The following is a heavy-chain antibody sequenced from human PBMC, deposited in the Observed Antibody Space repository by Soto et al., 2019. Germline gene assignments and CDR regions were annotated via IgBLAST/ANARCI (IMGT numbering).Heavy chain of an antibody. CDR2: ISHSGST. D-gene: IGHD5-18*01. CDR1: GGSISSAAYY. Sequence: PSETLSLTCAVSGGSISSAAYYWSWIRQHPGKGLEWIGYISHSGSTYYTPSLKSRVITSADTSKNQFSLNLTSVTAADTAVYYCAREYTYGSNFFDCWGQGALVTVSS. CDR3: AREYTYGSNFFDC. V-gene: IGHV4-31*11. J-gene: IGHJ4*02.